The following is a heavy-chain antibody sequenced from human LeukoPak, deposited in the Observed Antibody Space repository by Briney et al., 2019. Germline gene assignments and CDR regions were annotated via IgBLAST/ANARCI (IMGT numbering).Heavy chain of an antibody. V-gene: IGHV3-30-3*01. CDR3: ARDDCTNGVCLDY. D-gene: IGHD2-8*01. CDR2: ISYDGSNK. J-gene: IGHJ4*02. CDR1: GFTFSSYA. Sequence: GSLRLSCAASGFTFSSYAMHWVRQAPGKGLEWVAVISYDGSNKYYADSVKGRFTISRDNSKNTLYLQMNSLRAEDTAVYYCARDDCTNGVCLDYWGQGTLVTVSS.